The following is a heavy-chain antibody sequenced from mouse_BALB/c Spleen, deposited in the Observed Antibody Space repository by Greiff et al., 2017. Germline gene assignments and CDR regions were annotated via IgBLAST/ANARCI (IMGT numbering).Heavy chain of an antibody. D-gene: IGHD2-4*01. CDR2: IWAGGSS. V-gene: IGHV2-9*02. CDR1: GFSLTSYG. CDR3: ARVRIYYDSPYYAMDY. Sequence: QVQLKESGPGLVAPSQSLSITCTVSGFSLTSYGVHWVRQPPGKGLEWLGVIWAGGSSNYNSALMSRLSISKDNSKSQVFLKMNSLQTDDTAMYYCARVRIYYDSPYYAMDYWGQGTSVTVSS. J-gene: IGHJ4*01.